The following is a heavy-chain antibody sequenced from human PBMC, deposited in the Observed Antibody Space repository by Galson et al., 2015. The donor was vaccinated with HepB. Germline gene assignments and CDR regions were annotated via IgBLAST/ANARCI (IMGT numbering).Heavy chain of an antibody. CDR3: ARDHGGSGSDFWFDP. V-gene: IGHV1-3*01. Sequence: SVKVSCKASRYTFTDYALHWVRQAPGQGLEWMGWIDAGNRNTRYSQNFQGRLTITSDTSASTAYMELSSLTSEDTAVYYCARDHGGSGSDFWFDPWGQGTLVTVSS. CDR1: RYTFTDYA. CDR2: IDAGNRNT. D-gene: IGHD5-12*01. J-gene: IGHJ5*02.